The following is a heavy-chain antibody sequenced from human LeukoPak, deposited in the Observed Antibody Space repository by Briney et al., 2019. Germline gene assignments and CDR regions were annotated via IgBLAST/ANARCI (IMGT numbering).Heavy chain of an antibody. J-gene: IGHJ5*02. CDR2: INPNSGGT. V-gene: IGHV1-2*02. CDR3: VSSSSSWYLFAGFDP. Sequence: ASVKVSCKASGYTFTGYYMHWVRQAPGQGLEWMGWINPNSGGTNYAQKFQGRVTMTRDTSISTAYMELSRLRSDDTAVYYCVSSSSSWYLFAGFDPWGQGTLVTVSS. CDR1: GYTFTGYY. D-gene: IGHD6-13*01.